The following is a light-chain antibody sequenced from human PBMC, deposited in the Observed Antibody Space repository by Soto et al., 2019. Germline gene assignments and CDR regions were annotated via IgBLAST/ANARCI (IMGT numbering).Light chain of an antibody. Sequence: EIVMTQSPATLSVSPGERATLSCRASQSVSSSLAWYQQKPGQAPRLLIYGISTRATGLPGRFSGSGSGTAFTLTISSLQSEDLAVYYCQQYNNWPLTFVGGTKVESK. CDR2: GIS. CDR1: QSVSSS. V-gene: IGKV3-15*01. CDR3: QQYNNWPLT. J-gene: IGKJ4*01.